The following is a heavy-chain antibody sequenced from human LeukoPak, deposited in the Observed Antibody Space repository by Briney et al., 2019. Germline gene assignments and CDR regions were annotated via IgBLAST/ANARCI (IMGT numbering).Heavy chain of an antibody. CDR3: AKDSYRTMIVVPAAIWDY. Sequence: QPGGSLRLSCAASGFTFSSYAMSWVRQAPGKGLEWVSAISGSGGSTYYADSVKGRFTISRDNSKNTLYLQMNSLRAEDTAVYYCAKDSYRTMIVVPAAIWDYWGQGTLVTVSS. J-gene: IGHJ4*02. V-gene: IGHV3-23*01. CDR2: ISGSGGST. CDR1: GFTFSSYA. D-gene: IGHD2-2*01.